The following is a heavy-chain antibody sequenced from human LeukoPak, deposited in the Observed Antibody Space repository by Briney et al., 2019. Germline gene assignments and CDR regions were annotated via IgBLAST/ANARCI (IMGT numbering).Heavy chain of an antibody. CDR2: IYYSGST. CDR1: GGSISSSY. J-gene: IGHJ6*03. D-gene: IGHD2-8*01. Sequence: SETLSLTCTVSGGSISSSYWSWIRQPPGKGLEWTGYIYYSGSTNYNPSLKSRVTISVDTSNNQFSLKLSSVTAADTAVYYCAKDRCSNGIGCLYYYMDVWGKGTTVTISS. CDR3: AKDRCSNGIGCLYYYMDV. V-gene: IGHV4-59*01.